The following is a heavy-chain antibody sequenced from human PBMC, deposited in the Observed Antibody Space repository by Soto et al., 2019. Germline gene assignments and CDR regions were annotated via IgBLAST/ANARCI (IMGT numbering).Heavy chain of an antibody. CDR2: MRYSGSS. D-gene: IGHD4-17*01. V-gene: IGHV4-31*03. CDR1: GGFVDSGGYY. Sequence: QVQLQESGPGLVKPSRTLTLTCTVSGGFVDSGGYYWTWIRHLPGKGLEWIGYMRYSGSSYYTPSRESRVTMSFDTPMNNFSLKLSSVTAADTAVYYCAIPEGDPRHFGDYGRSGWGAFDIWGQGTMVTVSS. CDR3: AIPEGDPRHFGDYGRSGWGAFDI. J-gene: IGHJ3*02.